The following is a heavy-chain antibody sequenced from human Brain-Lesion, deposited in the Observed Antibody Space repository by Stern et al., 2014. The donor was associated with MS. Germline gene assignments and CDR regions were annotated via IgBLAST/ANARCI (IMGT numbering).Heavy chain of an antibody. D-gene: IGHD6-13*01. Sequence: QVQLQESGPGLVKPSGTLSLTCAVSGGSISSSNWWSWVRQSPGKGLEWIGESDHSGSTIYNPSLKSRVTVSVAKSKNRLSLNLRSVPAADTAVYFCARFPASRPHVFDSWGQGTLVTVSS. V-gene: IGHV4-4*02. CDR3: ARFPASRPHVFDS. CDR1: GGSISSSNW. J-gene: IGHJ4*02. CDR2: SDHSGST.